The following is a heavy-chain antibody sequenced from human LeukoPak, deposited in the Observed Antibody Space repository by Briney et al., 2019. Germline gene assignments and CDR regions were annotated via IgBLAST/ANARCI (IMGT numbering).Heavy chain of an antibody. CDR3: ARLAYCSNDVCYSNYYYSMDV. V-gene: IGHV5-51*01. Sequence: GESLKISCKGSGSTFSSYWIGWVRQMPGKGLEWMGIIYPDDSDTRYSPSFQGQVTISADKSISTAYLQWSSPKASDAAMYYCARLAYCSNDVCYSNYYYSMDVWGKGTTVTVSS. CDR2: IYPDDSDT. CDR1: GSTFSSYW. D-gene: IGHD2-8*01. J-gene: IGHJ6*03.